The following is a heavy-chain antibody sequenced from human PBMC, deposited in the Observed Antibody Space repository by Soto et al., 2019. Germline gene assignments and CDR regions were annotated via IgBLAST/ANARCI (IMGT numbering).Heavy chain of an antibody. V-gene: IGHV3-23*01. J-gene: IGHJ2*01. CDR1: GFIFSNYA. CDR2: ISGSGDKT. D-gene: IGHD6-19*01. CDR3: AKAEIAVIDRNYYFDL. Sequence: EVQLLESGGDLVQPGGSLRLSCAASGFIFSNYALSWVRQAPGKGLEWVSSISGSGDKTYYADSVKGRFTISRDNSQNTLFLQMNRLRAVDSAVDYCAKAEIAVIDRNYYFDLGGRGTLVTVSS.